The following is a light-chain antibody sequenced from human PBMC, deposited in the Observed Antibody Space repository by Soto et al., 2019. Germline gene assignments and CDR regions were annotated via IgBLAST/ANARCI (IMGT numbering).Light chain of an antibody. Sequence: IQMTQSPSKLSASVGDRVTITCRASQSISRWLAWYQQEPWKAHKLLIYAASSLDSGVPSRFSGSGSGTDFTLTLRRLQSEELATYYCIKDYNYQWTFGNGTKGDIK. CDR1: QSISRW. CDR2: AAS. V-gene: IGKV1-6*01. CDR3: IKDYNYQWT. J-gene: IGKJ1*01.